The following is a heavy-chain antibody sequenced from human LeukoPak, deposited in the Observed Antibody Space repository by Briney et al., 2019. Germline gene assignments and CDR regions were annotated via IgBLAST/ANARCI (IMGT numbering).Heavy chain of an antibody. J-gene: IGHJ3*02. CDR1: GFTFSRYA. Sequence: GGSLRLSCAASGFTFSRYAMNWVRQAPGKGLEWVSGISGGGGSTYYAASVKGRFTTSRDNSKSTLYLQMNSLRAEDTAVYYCAKERLLWFGELGGAFDIWGQGTMVTESS. CDR2: ISGGGGST. CDR3: AKERLLWFGELGGAFDI. D-gene: IGHD3-10*01. V-gene: IGHV3-23*01.